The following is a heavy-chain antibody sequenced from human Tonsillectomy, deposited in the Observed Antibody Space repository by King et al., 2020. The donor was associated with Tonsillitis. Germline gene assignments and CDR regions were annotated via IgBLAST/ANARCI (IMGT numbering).Heavy chain of an antibody. CDR2: IYYSGST. V-gene: IGHV4-39*01. CDR1: GGSISSSNYY. D-gene: IGHD3-22*01. Sequence: QLQESGPGLVKPSETLSLTCTVSGGSISSSNYYWGWIRQPPGKGLEWIGNIYYSGSTYYNPSLKSRVTISVDTSKNQFSLKLSSVTAADTAVYYCAVHSSVYLFFDYWGQGTLVTVSS. J-gene: IGHJ4*02. CDR3: AVHSSVYLFFDY.